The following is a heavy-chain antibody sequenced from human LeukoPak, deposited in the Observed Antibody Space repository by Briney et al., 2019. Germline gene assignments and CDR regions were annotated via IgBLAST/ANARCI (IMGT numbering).Heavy chain of an antibody. V-gene: IGHV3-7*01. D-gene: IGHD2-15*01. CDR2: IKQDGSEK. Sequence: PGGSLRLSCVASGFTFSSHWMSWVRQAPGKGLEWVANIKQDGSEKYYVDSVKGRFTISRDNSKNTLYLQMNSLRAEDTAVYYCAKDHFVVAATPGYYYYYMDVWGKGTTVTVSS. J-gene: IGHJ6*03. CDR1: GFTFSSHW. CDR3: AKDHFVVAATPGYYYYYMDV.